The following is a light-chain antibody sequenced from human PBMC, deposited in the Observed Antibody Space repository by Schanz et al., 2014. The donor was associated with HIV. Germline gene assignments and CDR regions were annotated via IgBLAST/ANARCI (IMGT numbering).Light chain of an antibody. Sequence: EIVLTQSPVTLSLSPGERATLSCRASQSVSSSYLAWYQQKPGQAPRLLLYATSSRATGIPDRFSGSGSGTDFTLTISRLEPEDFAVYYCQQYGDSPPVTFGGGTNVEIK. CDR2: ATS. CDR3: QQYGDSPPVT. CDR1: QSVSSSY. J-gene: IGKJ4*01. V-gene: IGKV3-20*01.